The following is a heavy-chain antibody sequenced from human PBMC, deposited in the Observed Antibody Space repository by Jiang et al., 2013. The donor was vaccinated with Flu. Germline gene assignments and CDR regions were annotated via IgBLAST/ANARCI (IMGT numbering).Heavy chain of an antibody. D-gene: IGHD3-3*01. J-gene: IGHJ5*02. V-gene: IGHV4-59*08. CDR3: ARGSPTAYDFWSGNKYNWFDP. Sequence: TLSLTCTVSGGSISSYYWSWIRQPPGKGLEWIGYIYYSGSTNYNPSLKSRVTISVDTSKNQSSLKLSSVTAADTAVYYCARGSPTAYDFWSGNKYNWFDPWGQGTLVTVSS. CDR2: IYYSGST. CDR1: GGSISSYY.